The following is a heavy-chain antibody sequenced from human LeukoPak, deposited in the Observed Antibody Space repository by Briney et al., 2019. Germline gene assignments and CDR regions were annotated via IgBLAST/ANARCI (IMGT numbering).Heavy chain of an antibody. CDR3: ARGPYYDIVHAFDI. J-gene: IGHJ3*02. CDR2: MNPNSGNT. Sequence: ASVKVSCKASGGTFSSYAINWVRQATGQGLEWMGWMNPNSGNTGYAQKFQGRVTITRNTSISTAYMELSSLRSEDTAVYYCARGPYYDIVHAFDIWGQGTMVTVSS. CDR1: GGTFSSYA. D-gene: IGHD3-22*01. V-gene: IGHV1-8*03.